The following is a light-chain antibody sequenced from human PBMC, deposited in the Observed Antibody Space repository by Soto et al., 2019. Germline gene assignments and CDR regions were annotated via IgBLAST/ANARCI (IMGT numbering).Light chain of an antibody. CDR3: QQSFSTPFN. Sequence: DIQMTQSPSTLSASLGDRVTITCRASQTIRNYLYWYQQKPGKAPKLLISAASSLQSGVPSRLSGSGSGTDFTLTISSLQPEDVATYYCQQSFSTPFNFGPGTKVDI. CDR2: AAS. V-gene: IGKV1-39*01. CDR1: QTIRNY. J-gene: IGKJ3*01.